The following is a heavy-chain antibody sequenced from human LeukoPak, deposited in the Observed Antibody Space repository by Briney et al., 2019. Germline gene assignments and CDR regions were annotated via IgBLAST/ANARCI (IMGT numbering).Heavy chain of an antibody. D-gene: IGHD2-8*02. Sequence: GGPLRLSCAASGFTFSSYGMHWVRQAPGKGLEWVAVISYDGSNKYYADSVKGRFTISRDNSKNTLYLQMNSLRAEDTAVYYCAKQRVVYGDFAGDFDYWGQGTLVTVSS. V-gene: IGHV3-30*18. CDR2: ISYDGSNK. CDR3: AKQRVVYGDFAGDFDY. J-gene: IGHJ4*02. CDR1: GFTFSSYG.